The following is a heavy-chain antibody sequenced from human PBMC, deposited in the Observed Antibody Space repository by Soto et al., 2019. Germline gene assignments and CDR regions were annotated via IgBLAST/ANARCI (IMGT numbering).Heavy chain of an antibody. CDR2: INHSGNT. CDR3: GPRGAVADPRGY. D-gene: IGHD6-19*01. J-gene: IGHJ4*02. Sequence: SETLSLTCAVYGGSFSDFYWTWIRQLPGKGLEWIGEINHSGNTNYNPSLKSRVAISLDTSKNQFSLNLRSVTAADTAVYYCGPRGAVADPRGYWGQGTLVTVSS. V-gene: IGHV4-34*01. CDR1: GGSFSDFY.